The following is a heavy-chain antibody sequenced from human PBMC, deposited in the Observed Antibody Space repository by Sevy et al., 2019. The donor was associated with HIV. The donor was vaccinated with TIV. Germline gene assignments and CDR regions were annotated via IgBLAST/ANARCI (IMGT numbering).Heavy chain of an antibody. V-gene: IGHV3-72*01. CDR1: GFTFSDHY. CDR3: STHAGIAAAGRVFDY. CDR2: TRNKADGYTT. D-gene: IGHD6-13*01. Sequence: GGSLRLSCAASGFTFSDHYMEWVRQAPGKGLEWVGRTRNKADGYTTEYAESVKGSFTISRDDSENSLYLQMNSLKTEDTAVYYCSTHAGIAAAGRVFDYWGQGALVTVSS. J-gene: IGHJ4*02.